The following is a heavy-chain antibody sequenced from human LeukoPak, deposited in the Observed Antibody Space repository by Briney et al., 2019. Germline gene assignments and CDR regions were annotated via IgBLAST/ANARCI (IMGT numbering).Heavy chain of an antibody. CDR1: GFSFGTYG. V-gene: IGHV3-20*04. CDR2: INWNGAST. D-gene: IGHD3-10*01. Sequence: GGSLRLSCAASGFSFGTYGMSWVRQVPGKGLEWVSGINWNGASTVYADSVKGRFTISRDNAKNSLYLQMNSLRAEDTALYYCARGSSLYYYGSGSYWGQGTLVTVSS. CDR3: ARGSSLYYYGSGSY. J-gene: IGHJ4*02.